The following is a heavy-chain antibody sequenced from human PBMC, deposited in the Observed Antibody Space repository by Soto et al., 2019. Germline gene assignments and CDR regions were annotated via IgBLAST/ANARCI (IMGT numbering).Heavy chain of an antibody. J-gene: IGHJ5*02. CDR2: ISSSSSYI. CDR1: GFTFSSYS. Sequence: GGSLRLSCAASGFTFSSYSMNWVRQAPGKGLEWVSSISSSSSYIYYADSVKGRFTISRDNAKNSLYLQMNSLRAEDTAVYYCARDPRDIVVVPAAMPVGWFDPWGQGTLVTVSS. D-gene: IGHD2-2*01. V-gene: IGHV3-21*01. CDR3: ARDPRDIVVVPAAMPVGWFDP.